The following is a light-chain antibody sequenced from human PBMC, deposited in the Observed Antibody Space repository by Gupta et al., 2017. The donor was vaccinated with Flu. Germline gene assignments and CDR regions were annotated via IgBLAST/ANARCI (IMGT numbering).Light chain of an antibody. CDR2: QDS. CDR1: KLGDKY. V-gene: IGLV3-1*01. Sequence: GQTASITCSGDKLGDKYACWYQQKPGQSPVLLIYQDSKRPSGIPERFSGSNSGNTATLTISGTQARDEADYYCQAWDSSTAYWVFGGGTKLTVL. CDR3: QAWDSSTAYWV. J-gene: IGLJ3*02.